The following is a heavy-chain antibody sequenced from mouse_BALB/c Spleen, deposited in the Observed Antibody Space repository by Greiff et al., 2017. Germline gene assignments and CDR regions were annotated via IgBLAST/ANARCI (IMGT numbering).Heavy chain of an antibody. Sequence: VKLMESGAGLVKPGASVKLSCKASGYTFTEYIIHWVKQRSGQGLEWIGWFYPGSGSIKYNEKFKDKATLTADKSSSTVYMELSRLTSEDSAVYFCARHEESGGNFYAMDYWGQGTSVTVSS. CDR3: ARHEESGGNFYAMDY. J-gene: IGHJ4*01. CDR2: FYPGSGSI. CDR1: GYTFTEYI. D-gene: IGHD2-1*01. V-gene: IGHV1-62-2*01.